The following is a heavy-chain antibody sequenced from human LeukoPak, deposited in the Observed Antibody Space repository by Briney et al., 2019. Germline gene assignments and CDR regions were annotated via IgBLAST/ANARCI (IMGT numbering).Heavy chain of an antibody. CDR3: AKSPWSGYYTGSSVGDY. J-gene: IGHJ4*02. CDR1: GFTFSSYA. Sequence: GGSLRLSCAASGFTFSSYAMHWVRQAPGKGLEWVALISYDGSDKFYADSVKGRFTISRDNSKNTLYLQMNSLRAEDTAVYYCAKSPWSGYYTGSSVGDYWGQGTLVTVSS. CDR2: ISYDGSDK. V-gene: IGHV3-30-3*02. D-gene: IGHD3-3*01.